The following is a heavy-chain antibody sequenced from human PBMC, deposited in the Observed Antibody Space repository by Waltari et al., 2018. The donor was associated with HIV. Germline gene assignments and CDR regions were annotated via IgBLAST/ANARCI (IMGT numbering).Heavy chain of an antibody. CDR2: IGHDGSAK. D-gene: IGHD3-16*01. Sequence: QVQLVESGGGVVQPGGSLRLSCAASGFTFNTYGIHWVRQAPGKGVEWGTVIGHDGSAKFYADSVKGRFTISRDNSKNTMYLQMNSLRAEDAAVYYCAREGYDYPNLYWHFDLWGRGTQVTVSS. CDR1: GFTFNTYG. CDR3: AREGYDYPNLYWHFDL. J-gene: IGHJ2*01. V-gene: IGHV3-30*03.